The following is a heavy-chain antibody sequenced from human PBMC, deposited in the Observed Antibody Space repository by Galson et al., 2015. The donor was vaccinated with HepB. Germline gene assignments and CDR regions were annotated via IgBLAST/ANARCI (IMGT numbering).Heavy chain of an antibody. V-gene: IGHV1-46*01. CDR1: GYTFTSYY. D-gene: IGHD3-10*01. J-gene: IGHJ6*02. Sequence: SVKVSCKASGYTFTSYYMHWVRQAPGQGLEWMGIINPSGGSTSYAQKFQGRVTMTRDTSTSTVYMELSSLRSEDTAVYYCARLGRFGELTLYYYYGMDVWGQGTTVTVSS. CDR3: ARLGRFGELTLYYYYGMDV. CDR2: INPSGGST.